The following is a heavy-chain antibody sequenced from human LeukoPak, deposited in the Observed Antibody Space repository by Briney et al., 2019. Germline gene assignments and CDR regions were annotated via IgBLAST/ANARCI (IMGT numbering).Heavy chain of an antibody. CDR1: GFTFSSYG. CDR2: ISYDGSNK. D-gene: IGHD3-22*01. V-gene: IGHV3-30*18. Sequence: PRRSLRPSCAASGFTFSSYGMHWVRQAPGKGLEWVAVISYDGSNKYYADSVKGRFTISRDNSKNTLYLQMNSLRAEDTAVYYCAKISGYYPYYFDYWGQGTLVTVSS. J-gene: IGHJ4*02. CDR3: AKISGYYPYYFDY.